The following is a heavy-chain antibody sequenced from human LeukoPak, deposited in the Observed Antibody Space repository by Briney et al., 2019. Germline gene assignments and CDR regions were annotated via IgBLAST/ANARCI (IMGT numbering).Heavy chain of an antibody. CDR1: GFSASTNY. CDR3: ARSLLTEYYFDY. CDR2: IYSGGST. V-gene: IGHV3-66*01. D-gene: IGHD1-14*01. Sequence: GGSLRLSCAASGFSASTNYISWVRQAPGKGLEWVSVIYSGGSTYYADSVKGRFTISRDNSKNTVYLQMNSLRVEDTAVYYCARSLLTEYYFDYWGQGTLVTVSS. J-gene: IGHJ4*02.